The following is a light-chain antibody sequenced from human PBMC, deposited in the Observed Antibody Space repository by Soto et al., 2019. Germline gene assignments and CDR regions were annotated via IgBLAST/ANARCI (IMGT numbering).Light chain of an antibody. V-gene: IGLV2-23*02. CDR1: RSDVGSYNL. J-gene: IGLJ1*01. CDR2: EVS. CDR3: CSYAGSSTLV. Sequence: QSALTQPASVSGSPGQSITISCTGTRSDVGSYNLVSWYQQHTGKAPKLMIYEVSKRPSGVSNRFSGSKSGNTASLTISGLQAEDEADYYCCSYAGSSTLVFGTGTKLTVL.